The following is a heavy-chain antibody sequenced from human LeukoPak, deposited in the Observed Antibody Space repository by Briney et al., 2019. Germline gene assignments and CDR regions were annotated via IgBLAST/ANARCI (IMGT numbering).Heavy chain of an antibody. CDR3: AGGSSWYLDY. CDR1: GFPFITYP. V-gene: IGHV3-64*01. Sequence: PGGSLRLSCAASGFPFITYPMHWVRQAPGKGLEYVSSITSNGVGTYYANSVKGRFTISRDNSKNTLYLEMGSLRAEDMAVYCCAGGSSWYLDYWGQGTLVTVSS. J-gene: IGHJ4*02. CDR2: ITSNGVGT. D-gene: IGHD6-13*01.